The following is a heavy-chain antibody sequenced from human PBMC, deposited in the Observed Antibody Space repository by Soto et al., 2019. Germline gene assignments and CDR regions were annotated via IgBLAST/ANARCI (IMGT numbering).Heavy chain of an antibody. J-gene: IGHJ3*02. V-gene: IGHV1-69*13. CDR3: ARDPSSIAVAGRGGAFDI. D-gene: IGHD6-19*01. Sequence: SVKVSCKASGGTFSSYAISWVRQAPGQGLEWMGGIIPIFGTANYAQKFQGRVTITADESTSTAYMELSSLRSEDTAVYYCARDPSSIAVAGRGGAFDIWGQGIMVTVSS. CDR2: IIPIFGTA. CDR1: GGTFSSYA.